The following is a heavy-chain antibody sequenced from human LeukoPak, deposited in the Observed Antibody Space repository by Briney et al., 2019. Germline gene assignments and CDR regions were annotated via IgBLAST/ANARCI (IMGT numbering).Heavy chain of an antibody. Sequence: ASVKVSCKASGYTFTSYYMHWVRQAPGQGLEWMGIINPSGGSTSYAQKFQGRVTMTRDTSTSTVYMELSSLRSEDTAVYYCARSHAEQQLSHYFDYWGQGTLVTVSS. CDR2: INPSGGST. CDR1: GYTFTSYY. J-gene: IGHJ4*02. CDR3: ARSHAEQQLSHYFDY. D-gene: IGHD6-13*01. V-gene: IGHV1-46*01.